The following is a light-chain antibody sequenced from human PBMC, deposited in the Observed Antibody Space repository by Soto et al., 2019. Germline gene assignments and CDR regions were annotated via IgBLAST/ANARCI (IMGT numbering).Light chain of an antibody. CDR2: DVS. CDR3: SSYTTSNTRQII. CDR1: SSDVGGYNY. V-gene: IGLV2-14*01. J-gene: IGLJ1*01. Sequence: QSALTQPASVSGSPGQSITISCTGTSSDVGGYNYVSWCQQHPGNAPKFMIYDVSNRPSGVSNRFSGSKSGNTAALTISGLQAEEEADYYCSSYTTSNTRQIIFGTGTKLTVL.